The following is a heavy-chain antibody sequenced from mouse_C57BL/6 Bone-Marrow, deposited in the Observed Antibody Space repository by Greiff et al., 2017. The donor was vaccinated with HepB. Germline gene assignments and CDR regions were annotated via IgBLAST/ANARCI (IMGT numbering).Heavy chain of an antibody. CDR2: INPYNGGT. CDR3: ARYYYGSSYGY. Sequence: VHVKQSGPVLVKPGASVKMSCKASGYTFTDYYMNWVKQSHGKSLEWIGVINPYNGGTSYNQKFKGKATLTVDKSSSTAYMELNSLTSEDSAVYYCARYYYGSSYGYWGQGTTLTVSS. D-gene: IGHD1-1*01. J-gene: IGHJ2*01. CDR1: GYTFTDYY. V-gene: IGHV1-19*01.